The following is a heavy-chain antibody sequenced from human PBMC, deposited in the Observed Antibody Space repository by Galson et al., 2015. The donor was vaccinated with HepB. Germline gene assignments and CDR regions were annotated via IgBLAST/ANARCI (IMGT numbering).Heavy chain of an antibody. CDR1: GGTFNTYT. CDR3: ASQVTMVRGVTQIYYYYGMDV. J-gene: IGHJ6*02. D-gene: IGHD3-10*01. V-gene: IGHV1-69*02. Sequence: SVKVSCKASGGTFNTYTISWVRQAPGQGLEWMGRIIPILGIANYAQKFQGRVTITADKSASTAYMELSSLRSEDTAVYYCASQVTMVRGVTQIYYYYGMDVWGQGTTVTVSS. CDR2: IIPILGIA.